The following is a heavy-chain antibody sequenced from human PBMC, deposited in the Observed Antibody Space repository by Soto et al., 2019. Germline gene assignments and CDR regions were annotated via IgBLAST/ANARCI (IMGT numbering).Heavy chain of an antibody. D-gene: IGHD3-9*01. CDR2: ISSSGNII. CDR3: AISLRTGYHLSFDY. J-gene: IGHJ4*02. Sequence: GGSLRLSCVVSGFTFSDYEMSWVRQAPGKGLEWISYISSSGNIIHYADSLKGRFTISRDNARNSLYLQMNSLRPEDTAVYYCAISLRTGYHLSFDYWGQGALVTVSS. CDR1: GFTFSDYE. V-gene: IGHV3-48*03.